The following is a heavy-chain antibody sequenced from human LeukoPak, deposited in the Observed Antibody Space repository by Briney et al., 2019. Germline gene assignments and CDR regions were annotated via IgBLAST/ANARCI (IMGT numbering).Heavy chain of an antibody. CDR2: IWFDGSNK. CDR1: GFTSSNCG. D-gene: IGHD6-19*01. CDR3: AKVRGVRAVAGTFY. J-gene: IGHJ4*02. V-gene: IGHV3-33*06. Sequence: GGSLRLSCAASGFTSSNCGMPWVRQAPGKGLEWVAVIWFDGSNKYYSDSVKGRFTISRDNSKNTLYLQMNSLRAEDTAVYYCAKVRGVRAVAGTFYWGQGTLVTVSS.